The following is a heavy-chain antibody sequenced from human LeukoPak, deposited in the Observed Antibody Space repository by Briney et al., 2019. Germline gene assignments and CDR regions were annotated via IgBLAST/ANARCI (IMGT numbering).Heavy chain of an antibody. Sequence: PGGSLRLTCAASGFTFSSYTMNWVRQAPGKGLEWVSSVSSRSTYIYYADSVKGRFTISRDNVKNSMYLQMNSLRAEDTAVYYCAIEFTSGWIDYWGQGTLVTVSS. CDR1: GFTFSSYT. CDR2: VSSRSTYI. J-gene: IGHJ4*02. V-gene: IGHV3-21*01. D-gene: IGHD6-19*01. CDR3: AIEFTSGWIDY.